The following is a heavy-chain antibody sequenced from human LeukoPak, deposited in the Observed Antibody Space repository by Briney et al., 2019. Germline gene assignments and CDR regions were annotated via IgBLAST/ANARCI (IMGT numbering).Heavy chain of an antibody. D-gene: IGHD6-19*01. J-gene: IGHJ4*02. V-gene: IGHV1-69*05. CDR2: IIPILGTA. CDR3: AREGGIAVAGSDGTFDY. Sequence: SVKVSCKASGGTFSSYAISWVRQAPGQGLEWMGRIIPILGTANYAQKFQGRVTITTDESTSTAYMELSSLRSEDTAVYYCAREGGIAVAGSDGTFDYWGQGTLVTVSS. CDR1: GGTFSSYA.